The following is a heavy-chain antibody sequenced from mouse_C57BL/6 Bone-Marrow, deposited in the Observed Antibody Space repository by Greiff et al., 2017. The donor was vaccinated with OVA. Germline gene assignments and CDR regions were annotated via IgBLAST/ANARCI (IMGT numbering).Heavy chain of an antibody. J-gene: IGHJ2*01. D-gene: IGHD1-1*02. CDR2: IYPGDGDT. Sequence: QVQLQQPGAELVKPGASVKMSCKASGYAFSSYWMNWVKQRPGKGLEWIGRIYPGDGDTKYNGKFKGKATLTADKSSSTAYMQLSSLTSEDSAVYFSASLWFFFFDYWGPATTLSVSS. V-gene: IGHV1-80*01. CDR3: ASLWFFFFDY. CDR1: GYAFSSYW.